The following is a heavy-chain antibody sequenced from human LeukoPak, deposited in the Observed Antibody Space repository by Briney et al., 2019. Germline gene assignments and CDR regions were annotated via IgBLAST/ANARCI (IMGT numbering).Heavy chain of an antibody. CDR1: GYSFTNYW. CDR2: IYPGNSDT. CDR3: AMGYDSSGYYPPDFDY. V-gene: IGHV5-51*01. Sequence: GVSLKISCTGSGYSFTNYWIGWVRQMPGKGLEWMGIIYPGNSDTRYSPSFQGQVTISADKSISTVFLQWSSLKASDTAMYYCAMGYDSSGYYPPDFDYWGRGTLVAVAS. J-gene: IGHJ4*02. D-gene: IGHD3-22*01.